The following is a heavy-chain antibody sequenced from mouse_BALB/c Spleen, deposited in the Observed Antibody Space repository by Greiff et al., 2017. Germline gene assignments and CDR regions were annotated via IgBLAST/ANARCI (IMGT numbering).Heavy chain of an antibody. CDR2: IYPGDGDT. V-gene: IGHV1-80*01. Sequence: QVQLQQSGAELVRPGSSVKISCKASGYAFSSYWMNWVKQRPGQGLEWIGQIYPGDGDTNYNGKFKGKATLTADKSSSTAYMQLSSLTSEDSAVYFCARSEAPDYYGNYYAMDDWGQGTSVTVSS. CDR1: GYAFSSYW. J-gene: IGHJ4*01. D-gene: IGHD2-1*01. CDR3: ARSEAPDYYGNYYAMDD.